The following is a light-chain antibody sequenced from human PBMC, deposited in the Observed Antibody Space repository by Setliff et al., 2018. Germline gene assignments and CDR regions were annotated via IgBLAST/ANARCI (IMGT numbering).Light chain of an antibody. Sequence: QSALAQPASVSGSPGQSITISCTGTSSDVGDYNYVSWYQQHPGKAPKLMTCDVTKRPSGVSNRFSGSKSGNTASLTISGLQAEDEADYYCSSYTSSSAYVIFGGGTKGTVL. V-gene: IGLV2-14*03. J-gene: IGLJ2*01. CDR3: SSYTSSSAYVI. CDR2: DVT. CDR1: SSDVGDYNY.